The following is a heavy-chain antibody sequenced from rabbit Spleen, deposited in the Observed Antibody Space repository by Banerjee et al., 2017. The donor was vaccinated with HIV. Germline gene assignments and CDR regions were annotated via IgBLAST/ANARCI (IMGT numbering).Heavy chain of an antibody. D-gene: IGHD1-1*01. CDR3: ARDLTSVVGWNFNL. J-gene: IGHJ4*01. Sequence: EQLEESGGGLVQPGGSLKLSCKASGFTLSSYYITWVRQAPGKGLEWIACINVYTGKPVYATWAKGRFTISRTSSTTVTLQMTSLTAADTATYFCARDLTSVVGWNFNLWGPGTLVTVS. CDR2: INVYTGKP. CDR1: GFTLSSYY. V-gene: IGHV1S45*01.